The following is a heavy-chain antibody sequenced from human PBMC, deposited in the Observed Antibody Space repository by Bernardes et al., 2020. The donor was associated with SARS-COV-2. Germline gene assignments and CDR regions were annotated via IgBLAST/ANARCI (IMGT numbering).Heavy chain of an antibody. V-gene: IGHV3-23*01. CDR2: VRGRGDRT. Sequence: GGSLRLSCGASGFTFSDYAMTWVRQAPGKGLEWVSVVRGRGDRTYYSDSVEGRFTISRDNSKNMLYLQMNSLRVEDTAVYYCVRHFDAFDIWGQGTMVTVSS. J-gene: IGHJ3*02. CDR3: VRHFDAFDI. CDR1: GFTFSDYA.